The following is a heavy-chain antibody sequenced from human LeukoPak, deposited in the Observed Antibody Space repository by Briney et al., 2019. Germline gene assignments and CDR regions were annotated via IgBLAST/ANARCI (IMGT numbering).Heavy chain of an antibody. D-gene: IGHD2-15*01. J-gene: IGHJ6*03. CDR2: FDPEDGET. CDR3: ATNDPYCSGGSCTPYYYYYMDV. V-gene: IGHV1-24*01. CDR1: GYTLPELS. Sequence: GASVKVSCKVSGYTLPELSMHWVRQAPGKGLEWMGGFDPEDGETIYAQKSQGRVTMTEDTSTDTAYMELSSLRSEDTAVYYCATNDPYCSGGSCTPYYYYYMDVWGKGTTVTVSS.